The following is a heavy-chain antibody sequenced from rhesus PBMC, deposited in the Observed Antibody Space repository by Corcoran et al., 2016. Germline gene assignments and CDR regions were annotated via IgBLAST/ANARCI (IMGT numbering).Heavy chain of an antibody. J-gene: IGHJ4*01. CDR1: GCSISGGYG. D-gene: IGHD1-44*01. CDR3: ARRTYTYYFDY. Sequence: QVQLQESGPGLVKPPETLPPTCAVSGCSISGGYGWSWICLLPGKGLGWIGHLFGSIGSTYYNPSLKSRVTVSRDTSKNQFSLKLSSVTAADTAVYYCARRTYTYYFDYWGQGVLVTVSS. V-gene: IGHV4-127*01. CDR2: LFGSIGST.